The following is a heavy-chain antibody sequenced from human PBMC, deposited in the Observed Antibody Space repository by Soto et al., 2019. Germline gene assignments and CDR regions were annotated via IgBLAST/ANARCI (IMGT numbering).Heavy chain of an antibody. V-gene: IGHV1-18*01. CDR2: INVYNGNT. J-gene: IGHJ5*02. D-gene: IGHD3-10*01. Sequence: ASVKVSCKASGYTFTSYDINWVRQAPGQGLEWMGWINVYNGNTKYAQKVQGRVTMTTDTSTSTAYMELRSLRSDDTAVYYCARGVGSGSYYNQYNWFDPWGQGTLVTVPQ. CDR3: ARGVGSGSYYNQYNWFDP. CDR1: GYTFTSYD.